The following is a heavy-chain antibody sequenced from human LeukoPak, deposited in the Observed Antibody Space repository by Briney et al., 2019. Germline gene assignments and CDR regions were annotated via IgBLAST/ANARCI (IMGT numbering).Heavy chain of an antibody. J-gene: IGHJ4*02. V-gene: IGHV3-15*01. CDR1: GFTFSNAW. CDR3: TTSAVVTGLY. D-gene: IGHD2-21*02. CDR2: IKRKTDGGTT. Sequence: KPGGSLLLSCAGSGFTFSNAWMSWVRQAPGKGLEWVGRIKRKTDGGTTDYAAPGKGIFTISRDDSKNTLYLQMNSLKPEDTAVYYCTTSAVVTGLYWGQGTLVTVPS.